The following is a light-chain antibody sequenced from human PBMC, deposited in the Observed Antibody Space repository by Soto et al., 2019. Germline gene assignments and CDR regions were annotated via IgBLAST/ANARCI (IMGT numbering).Light chain of an antibody. Sequence: VVMTQAPATLSVSPGERATLSCSASQRVGSKLAWYQQKPGQAPRLLIFDAFTRATGIPARFSGSGSGTEFTLFISSLQSEDFAVYYCQQYNNWPPLTFGGGTKVEI. V-gene: IGKV3-15*01. CDR2: DAF. J-gene: IGKJ4*01. CDR1: QRVGSK. CDR3: QQYNNWPPLT.